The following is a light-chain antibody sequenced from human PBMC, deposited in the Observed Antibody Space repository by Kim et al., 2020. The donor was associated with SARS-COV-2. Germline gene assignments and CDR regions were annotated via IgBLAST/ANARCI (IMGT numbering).Light chain of an antibody. V-gene: IGLV3-1*01. Sequence: VSPGQTATITGSGYKLGDAYSSWYRQKPGQPPVLVIYHDTKRPSGIPERFSGSNSVNTATLTISGTQAIDEADYYCQSCDSRTGVFGGGTRVTVL. CDR1: KLGDAY. J-gene: IGLJ2*01. CDR2: HDT. CDR3: QSCDSRTGV.